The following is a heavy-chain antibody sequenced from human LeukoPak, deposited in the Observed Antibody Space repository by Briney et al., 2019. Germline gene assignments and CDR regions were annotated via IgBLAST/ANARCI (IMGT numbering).Heavy chain of an antibody. D-gene: IGHD3-10*01. CDR2: ISGSGGST. J-gene: IGHJ4*02. Sequence: PGGSLRLSCAASGFTFSSYAMSWVRQAPGKGLEWVSAISGSGGSTYYADSVKGRFTISRDNSKNTLYLQMNSLRAEDTAVYYCAKDVYGSGSRLYYFDYWGQGTLVTVSS. CDR1: GFTFSSYA. V-gene: IGHV3-23*01. CDR3: AKDVYGSGSRLYYFDY.